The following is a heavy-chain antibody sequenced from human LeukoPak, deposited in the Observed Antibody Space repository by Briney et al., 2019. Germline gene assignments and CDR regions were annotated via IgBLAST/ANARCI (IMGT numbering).Heavy chain of an antibody. D-gene: IGHD3-10*01. Sequence: GASVKVSCKASGGTFSSYAISWVRQAPGQGLEWMGRIIPILGIANYAQKFQGRVTITADKSTSTAYMELSSLRSEDTAVYYCARSLEGSGLLYDAFDIWGQGTMVTVSS. J-gene: IGHJ3*02. CDR1: GGTFSSYA. CDR3: ARSLEGSGLLYDAFDI. CDR2: IIPILGIA. V-gene: IGHV1-69*04.